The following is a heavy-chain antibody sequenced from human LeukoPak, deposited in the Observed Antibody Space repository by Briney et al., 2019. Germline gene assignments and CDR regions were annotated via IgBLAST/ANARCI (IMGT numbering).Heavy chain of an antibody. CDR2: ISYDESNK. Sequence: GGSLRLSCVASGFTFSIYGMYWVRQAPGKGLEWVAVISYDESNKYYGDSVKGRFTISRDNSKNTVYLQMNSLRAEDTAVYYCARAYCSGGSCYVGDYYYGMDVWGQGTTVTVSS. V-gene: IGHV3-30*03. J-gene: IGHJ6*02. D-gene: IGHD2-15*01. CDR1: GFTFSIYG. CDR3: ARAYCSGGSCYVGDYYYGMDV.